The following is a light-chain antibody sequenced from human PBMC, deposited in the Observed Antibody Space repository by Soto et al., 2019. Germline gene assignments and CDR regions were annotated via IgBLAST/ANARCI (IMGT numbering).Light chain of an antibody. CDR3: QQSYSTPFT. CDR2: AAS. Sequence: DIQMTQSPSSLSASVGDRVTITCRASQSISSYLNWYQQKPGKAPKLLIYAASSLQSGVPSRFSGSGSGTDFTLTIGCLPPEDFATYYCQQSYSTPFTFGGATKVERK. J-gene: IGKJ4*01. CDR1: QSISSY. V-gene: IGKV1-39*01.